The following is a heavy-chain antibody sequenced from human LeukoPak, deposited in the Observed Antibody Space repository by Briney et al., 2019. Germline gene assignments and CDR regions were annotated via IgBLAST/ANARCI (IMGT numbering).Heavy chain of an antibody. D-gene: IGHD4-11*01. J-gene: IGHJ4*02. CDR2: ISDRGGAT. CDR1: GFTFSTYA. Sequence: PGGSLRLSCAASGFTFSTYAMSWDRQAPGKGLEWVSVISDRGGATYYADSVKGRFTISRDNSKNTLHLQMNSLRAEDTALYYCAKCRTSVTSPFDYWGQGTLVTVSS. V-gene: IGHV3-23*01. CDR3: AKCRTSVTSPFDY.